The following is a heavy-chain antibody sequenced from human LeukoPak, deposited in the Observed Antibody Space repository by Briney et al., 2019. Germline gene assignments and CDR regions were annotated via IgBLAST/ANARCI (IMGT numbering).Heavy chain of an antibody. D-gene: IGHD3-16*01. V-gene: IGHV3-64*02. Sequence: GSLRLSCAASGLSFSTSAMHWVRQAPGKGLEYVAAISSDGGSTYHADSVKGRFTISRDNSKNTLYLQMGSLRTEDMAMYYCARSSDTRFGELVLWGQGTLVTVSS. CDR2: ISSDGGST. CDR1: GLSFSTSA. CDR3: ARSSDTRFGELVL. J-gene: IGHJ1*01.